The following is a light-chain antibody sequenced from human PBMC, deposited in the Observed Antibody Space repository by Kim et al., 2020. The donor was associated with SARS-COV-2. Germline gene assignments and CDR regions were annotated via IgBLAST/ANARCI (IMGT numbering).Light chain of an antibody. CDR2: LNSDGSH. Sequence: ASVKLTCTLRSGHSNYAIAWHQQQPERGPRYLMKLNSDGSHNKGDGIPDRFSGSSSGAERYLTISSLQSDDEADYYCQTWDTGILVFGGGTQLTVL. CDR1: SGHSNYA. CDR3: QTWDTGILV. J-gene: IGLJ3*02. V-gene: IGLV4-69*02.